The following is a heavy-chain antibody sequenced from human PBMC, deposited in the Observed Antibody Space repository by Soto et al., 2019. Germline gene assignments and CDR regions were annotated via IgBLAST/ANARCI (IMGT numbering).Heavy chain of an antibody. V-gene: IGHV1-2*02. CDR1: GYTFTSYY. CDR2: IKPNSGGT. J-gene: IGHJ5*02. CDR3: ARCAAAGARFAP. D-gene: IGHD6-13*01. Sequence: QVQLLQSGPELKKPGASVTVSCKASGYTFTSYYMHWVRQAPGQGLEWMGWIKPNSGGTHYAQKFQGGVTLTRDPCLSTAYMELSRLRSDDQAGYFCARCAAAGARFAPWGQGTLVTVFS.